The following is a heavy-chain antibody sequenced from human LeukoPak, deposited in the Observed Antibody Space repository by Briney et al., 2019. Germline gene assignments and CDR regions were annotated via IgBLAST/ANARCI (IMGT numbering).Heavy chain of an antibody. CDR2: IYYSGTT. V-gene: IGHV4-39*01. J-gene: IGHJ3*02. CDR1: GGSISSSTHY. D-gene: IGHD2-2*01. CDR3: ARSYCSSSCYAVGAFDI. Sequence: SETLSLTCTVSGGSISSSTHYWGWIRQPPGKRLEWMGSIYYSGTTFYSPALKSRVTISVDMSKNQFSLRLSSVTAADTAAYYCARSYCSSSCYAVGAFDIWGQGTVVTVSS.